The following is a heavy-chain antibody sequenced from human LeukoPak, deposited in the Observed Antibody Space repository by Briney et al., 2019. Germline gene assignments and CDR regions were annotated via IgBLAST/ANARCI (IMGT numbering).Heavy chain of an antibody. Sequence: PGRSLRLSCAASGFTFSSYAMHWVRQAPGKGLEWVAVISYDGSNKYYADSVKGRFTISRDNSKNTLYLQMNSLRAEDTAVYYCARERIAAAGVFDYWGQGTLVTVSS. V-gene: IGHV3-30-3*01. J-gene: IGHJ4*02. CDR1: GFTFSSYA. CDR3: ARERIAAAGVFDY. D-gene: IGHD6-13*01. CDR2: ISYDGSNK.